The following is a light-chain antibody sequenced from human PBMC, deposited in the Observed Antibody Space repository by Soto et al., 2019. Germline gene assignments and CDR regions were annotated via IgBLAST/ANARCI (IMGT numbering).Light chain of an antibody. V-gene: IGKV3-15*01. CDR1: QSVSSY. CDR3: QQYKGWPPR. CDR2: VAS. Sequence: EMVMTQSPATLSVSPGERVTLSCRASQSVSSYLAWYQQKPGQPPRLLIYVASTRAAGIPARFSGSGSGTDFTLTISSLQSEDFAVYYCQQYKGWPPRFGQGTKVEIK. J-gene: IGKJ1*01.